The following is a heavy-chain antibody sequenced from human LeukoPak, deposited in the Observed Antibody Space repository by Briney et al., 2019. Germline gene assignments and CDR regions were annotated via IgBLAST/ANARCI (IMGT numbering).Heavy chain of an antibody. CDR2: ISSSGSTI. CDR1: GFTFSSYE. CDR3: ARVTTHYGAAAFDY. V-gene: IGHV3-48*03. Sequence: GGSLRLSCAASGFTFSSYEMNWVRQAPGKGLEWVSYISSSGSTIYYADSVKGRFTISRDNAKNSLYLQMNSLRAEDTAVYYCARVTTHYGAAAFDYWGHGTLVTVSS. J-gene: IGHJ4*01. D-gene: IGHD4-17*01.